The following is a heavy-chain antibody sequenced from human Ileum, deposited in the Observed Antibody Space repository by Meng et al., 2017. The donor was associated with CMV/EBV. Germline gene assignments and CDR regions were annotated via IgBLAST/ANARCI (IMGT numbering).Heavy chain of an antibody. CDR1: GGSISSYY. J-gene: IGHJ4*02. CDR2: VYSTGST. V-gene: IGHV4-59*01. Sequence: VHLQESGPGLGKPSETLSLTCSGSGGSISSYYWSWIRQAPGKGLEWIGYVYSTGSTNYSPSLRSRVTISVDTSRNQFSLRLSSVTAADTAVYYCARTGRFGSYYFDYWGQGTLVTVSS. CDR3: ARTGRFGSYYFDY. D-gene: IGHD3-10*01.